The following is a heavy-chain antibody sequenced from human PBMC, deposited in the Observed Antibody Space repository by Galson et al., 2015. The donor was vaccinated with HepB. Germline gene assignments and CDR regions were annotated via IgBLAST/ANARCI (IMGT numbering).Heavy chain of an antibody. CDR3: ARDFYSSSTGGMDV. CDR2: ISYDGSNK. CDR1: GFTFSSYA. V-gene: IGHV3-30*04. D-gene: IGHD6-13*01. Sequence: SLRLSCAASGFTFSSYAMHWVRQAPGKGLEWVAVISYDGSNKYYADSVKGRFTISRDNSKNTLYLQMNSLRAEDTAVYYCARDFYSSSTGGMDVWGQGTTVTVSS. J-gene: IGHJ6*02.